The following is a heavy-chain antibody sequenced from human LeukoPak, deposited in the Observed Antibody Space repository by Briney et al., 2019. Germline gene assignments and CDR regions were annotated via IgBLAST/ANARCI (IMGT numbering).Heavy chain of an antibody. J-gene: IGHJ6*03. Sequence: AGGSLRLSCAASGFTFTSYNMNWVRQAPGKGLEWVSSITSSSSYIYYADSVKGRFTISRDNAKNSLYLQMDSLRVEDTAVYYCARDPYSGNYGAYYYYYMDVWGKGTTVTISS. D-gene: IGHD1-26*01. CDR1: GFTFTSYN. CDR3: ARDPYSGNYGAYYYYYMDV. V-gene: IGHV3-21*06. CDR2: ITSSSSYI.